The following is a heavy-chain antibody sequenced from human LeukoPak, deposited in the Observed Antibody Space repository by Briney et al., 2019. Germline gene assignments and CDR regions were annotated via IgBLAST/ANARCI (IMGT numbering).Heavy chain of an antibody. D-gene: IGHD2/OR15-2a*01. CDR2: VHLNGRT. CDR1: GGSISATNW. J-gene: IGHJ4*02. Sequence: SETLSLTCDVSGGSISATNWWTWVRQPPGGGLEWIGEVHLNGRTHYSPSLESRVTMSADMSENHISLQLTSVTAADTAVYYCAREGGFYRPLDYSGQGTLVIVSS. CDR3: AREGGFYRPLDY. V-gene: IGHV4-4*02.